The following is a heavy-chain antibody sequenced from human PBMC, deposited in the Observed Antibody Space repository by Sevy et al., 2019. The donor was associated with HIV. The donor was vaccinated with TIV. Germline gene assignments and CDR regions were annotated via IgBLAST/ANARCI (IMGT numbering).Heavy chain of an antibody. CDR1: GXXFSIYS. Sequence: GGSLRLSCAASGXXFSIYSMSWVRQAPGKGLEWVSTLSFGCGKINYADSVKGRFTISRDNSKSSVYLQMNNMRVEDTAVYYCAREGCTKPHDXXGQGTLVTVSS. J-gene: IGHJ4*02. CDR3: AREGCTKPHDX. D-gene: IGHD2-8*01. V-gene: IGHV3-23*01. CDR2: LSFGCGKI.